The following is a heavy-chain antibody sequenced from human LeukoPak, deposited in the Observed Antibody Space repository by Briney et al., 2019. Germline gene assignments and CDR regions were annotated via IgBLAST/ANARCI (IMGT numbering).Heavy chain of an antibody. D-gene: IGHD3-22*01. V-gene: IGHV3-7*01. CDR2: IKQDGSEK. J-gene: IGHJ6*02. CDR3: ARSETTYYYDSSVYFYYYYGMDV. Sequence: GGSLRLSCAASGFTFSNYWMTWVRQAPGKGLEWVANIKQDGSEKYYVDSVKGRFTISRDNAKNSLYLQMNSLRAEDTAVYYCARSETTYYYDSSVYFYYYYGMDVWGQRTTVTVSS. CDR1: GFTFSNYW.